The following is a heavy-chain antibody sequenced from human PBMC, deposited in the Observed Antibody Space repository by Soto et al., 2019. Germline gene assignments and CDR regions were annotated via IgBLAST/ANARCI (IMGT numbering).Heavy chain of an antibody. CDR1: GLTFSSYA. V-gene: IGHV3-64*02. CDR3: ARGFSSSWYGSDAFDI. Sequence: GSLRLSCAASGLTFSSYAMHLLRHSPGKGLEYVSAISSNGGSTYYADSVKGRFTISRDNSKNTLYLQMGSLRAEDMAVYYCARGFSSSWYGSDAFDIWGQGTMVTVSS. D-gene: IGHD6-13*01. CDR2: ISSNGGST. J-gene: IGHJ3*02.